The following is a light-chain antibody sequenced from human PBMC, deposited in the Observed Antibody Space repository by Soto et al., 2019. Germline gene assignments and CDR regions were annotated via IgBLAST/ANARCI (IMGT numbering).Light chain of an antibody. J-gene: IGKJ2*01. V-gene: IGKV3-15*01. CDR2: GAS. CDR3: QQYNNWPTFT. CDR1: QSVSNN. Sequence: EIVMTQSPATLSVSPGERATLSCRASQSVSNNFAWYQQKPGQTPRLLIYGASTRATGIPVRFSGSGSGTEFTRTISILQSEDFAVYYCQQYNNWPTFTFGQGTKLKIK.